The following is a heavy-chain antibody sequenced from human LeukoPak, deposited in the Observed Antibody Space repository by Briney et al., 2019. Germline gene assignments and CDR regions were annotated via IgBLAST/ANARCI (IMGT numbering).Heavy chain of an antibody. J-gene: IGHJ4*02. Sequence: GGSLRLSCAASGFTFSNYDMHWVRQAPGKGLEWVAVICSDGSDKYYEDSVKDRFTISRDNSKNTLYLQMNSLRAEDTAVYYCARVPQWLLFDYWGQGTLVTVSS. V-gene: IGHV3-33*01. D-gene: IGHD3-22*01. CDR3: ARVPQWLLFDY. CDR2: ICSDGSDK. CDR1: GFTFSNYD.